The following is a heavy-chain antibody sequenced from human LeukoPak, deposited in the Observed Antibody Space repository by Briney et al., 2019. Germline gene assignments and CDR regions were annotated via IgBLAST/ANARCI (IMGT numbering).Heavy chain of an antibody. CDR3: ASGTNTYGYGQFDY. Sequence: SVKVSCKASGGTFSSYAISWVRPAPGQGLEWMGGIIPIFGTANYAQKFQGRVTITTDESTSTAYMELSSLRSEDTAGYYCASGTNTYGYGQFDYWGQGTLVTVS. V-gene: IGHV1-69*05. J-gene: IGHJ4*02. D-gene: IGHD5-12*01. CDR2: IIPIFGTA. CDR1: GGTFSSYA.